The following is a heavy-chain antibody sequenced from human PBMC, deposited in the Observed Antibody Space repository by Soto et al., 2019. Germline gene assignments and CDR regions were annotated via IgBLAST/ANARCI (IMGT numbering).Heavy chain of an antibody. J-gene: IGHJ6*02. Sequence: GGSLRLSCAASGFTCSSYSMNWVRQAPGKGLEWVSSSSSSRSYIYYADSGKGGFTISRDYAKNSLYLQMNSLRAEDTTVYYCAKADRHYYYYYGMDVWGQGTTVTVSS. CDR1: GFTCSSYS. CDR3: AKADRHYYYYYGMDV. CDR2: SSSSRSYI. V-gene: IGHV3-21*01.